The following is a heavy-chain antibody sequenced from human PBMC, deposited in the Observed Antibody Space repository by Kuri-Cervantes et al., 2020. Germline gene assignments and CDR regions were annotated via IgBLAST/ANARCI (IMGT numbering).Heavy chain of an antibody. D-gene: IGHD5-12*01. CDR1: GGSISSTS. Sequence: ETLSLTCTVSGGSISSTSYYWGWIRQPPGKGLEWVSYISSSSSTIYYADSVKGRFTISRDNAKNSLYLQMNSLRAEDTAVYYCARDRGGGDIVATIHYYYYYYMDVWGKGTTVTVSS. J-gene: IGHJ6*03. CDR2: ISSSSSTI. CDR3: ARDRGGGDIVATIHYYYYYYMDV. V-gene: IGHV3-48*01.